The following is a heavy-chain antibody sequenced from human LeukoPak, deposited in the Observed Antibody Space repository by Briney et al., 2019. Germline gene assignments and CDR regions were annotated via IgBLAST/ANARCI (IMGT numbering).Heavy chain of an antibody. D-gene: IGHD6-19*01. CDR3: ASIGRSGWYFDY. CDR2: LYSGGET. J-gene: IGHJ4*02. V-gene: IGHV3-53*01. CDR1: EFTVSTNY. Sequence: TGGSLRLSCAASEFTVSTNYMNWVRQAPGKGLEWDSVLYSGGETYYADSVKGRFTISRDNSKNTLYLLMNSLRAEDTAVYYCASIGRSGWYFDYWGQGTLVTVSS.